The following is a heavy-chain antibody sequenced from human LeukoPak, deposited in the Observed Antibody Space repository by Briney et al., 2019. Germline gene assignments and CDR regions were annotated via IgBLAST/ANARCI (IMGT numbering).Heavy chain of an antibody. Sequence: SETLSLTCTVSGGSISSSSYYRGWIRQPPGKGLEWIGSIYYSGSTYYNPSLKSRVTISVDTSKNQFSLKLSSVTAADTAVYYCAGEMATMRPFDYWGQGTLVTVSS. J-gene: IGHJ4*02. CDR1: GGSISSSSYY. CDR2: IYYSGST. D-gene: IGHD5-24*01. CDR3: AGEMATMRPFDY. V-gene: IGHV4-39*07.